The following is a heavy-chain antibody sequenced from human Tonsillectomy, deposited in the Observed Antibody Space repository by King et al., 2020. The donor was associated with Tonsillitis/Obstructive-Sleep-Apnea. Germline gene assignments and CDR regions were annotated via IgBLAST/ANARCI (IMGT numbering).Heavy chain of an antibody. V-gene: IGHV4-59*08. CDR3: ARQGYSSGWYYFDY. CDR2: IYYSGST. D-gene: IGHD6-19*01. CDR1: GGSISSYY. Sequence: HVQLQESGPGLAKPSETLSLTCTVSGGSISSYYWSWIRQPPGKGLEWIGYIYYSGSTNYNPSLKSRVTISVDTSKNQFSLKLSSVTAADTAVYYCARQGYSSGWYYFDYWGQGTLVTVSS. J-gene: IGHJ4*02.